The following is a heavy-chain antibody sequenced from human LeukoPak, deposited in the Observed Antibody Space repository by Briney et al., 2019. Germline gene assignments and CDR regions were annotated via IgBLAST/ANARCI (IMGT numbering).Heavy chain of an antibody. D-gene: IGHD6-13*01. CDR1: GGSISSYY. Sequence: SETLSLTCTVSGGSISSYYWSWIRRPPGKGLEWIGYIYYSGSTNYNPSLKSRVTISVDTSKNQFSLKLNSVTAADTAVYYCARRAATANYYFDYWGQGTLVTVSS. CDR3: ARRAATANYYFDY. V-gene: IGHV4-59*01. CDR2: IYYSGST. J-gene: IGHJ4*02.